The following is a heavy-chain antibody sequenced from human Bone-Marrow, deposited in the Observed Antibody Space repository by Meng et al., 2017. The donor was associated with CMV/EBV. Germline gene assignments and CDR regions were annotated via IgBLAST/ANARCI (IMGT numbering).Heavy chain of an antibody. CDR2: IRYDGSNK. V-gene: IGHV3-30*02. CDR1: GFTFSSYG. J-gene: IGHJ6*02. CDR3: AKSGGHDYAYHGMDV. Sequence: GESLKISCAASGFTFSSYGMHWVRQAPGKGLEWVAFIRYDGSNKYYADSVKGRFTISRDNSKNTLYLQMNSLRVEDTALYYCAKSGGHDYAYHGMDVWGQGTTVTVSS. D-gene: IGHD4-17*01.